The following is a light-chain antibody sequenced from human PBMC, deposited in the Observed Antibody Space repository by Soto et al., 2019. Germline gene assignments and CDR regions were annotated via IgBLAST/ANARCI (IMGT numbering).Light chain of an antibody. J-gene: IGKJ4*01. CDR3: HQCNALPL. V-gene: IGKV1-33*01. Sequence: DIQVTQSPSSLPASVGDRVTITCQANQDIANCLNWYQHKPGKAPKLLIYGVSNLEEGVPSRFSGSGSGTYFPFTITSLQPEDIATYYCHQCNALPLFGEGTKVDIK. CDR2: GVS. CDR1: QDIANC.